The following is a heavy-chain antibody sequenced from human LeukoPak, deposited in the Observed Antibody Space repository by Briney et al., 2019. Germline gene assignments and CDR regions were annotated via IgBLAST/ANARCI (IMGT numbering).Heavy chain of an antibody. CDR2: INWNGGGT. Sequence: TGGSLRLSCAASGFTFDDYGMSWVRQAPGKGLEWVSGINWNGGGTGYADSVKGRFTISRDNSKNTLYLQMNSLRAEDTAVYYCAKWGCSGSDCYPFDYWGQGTLVTVSS. J-gene: IGHJ4*02. D-gene: IGHD2-21*02. CDR3: AKWGCSGSDCYPFDY. CDR1: GFTFDDYG. V-gene: IGHV3-20*04.